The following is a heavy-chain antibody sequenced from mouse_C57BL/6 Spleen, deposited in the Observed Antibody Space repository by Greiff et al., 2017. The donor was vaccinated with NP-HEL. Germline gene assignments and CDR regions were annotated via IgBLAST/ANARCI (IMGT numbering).Heavy chain of an antibody. CDR2: INPNNGGT. V-gene: IGHV1-26*01. J-gene: IGHJ3*01. CDR3: ASHYYGSSYEGFAY. Sequence: EVQLQQSGPELVKPGASVKISCKASGYTFTDYYMNWVKQSHGKSLEWIGDINPNNGGTSYNQKLKGKATLTVDKYSSPAYMELRSLTSEDSAVYYFASHYYGSSYEGFAYWGQGTLVTVSA. D-gene: IGHD1-1*01. CDR1: GYTFTDYY.